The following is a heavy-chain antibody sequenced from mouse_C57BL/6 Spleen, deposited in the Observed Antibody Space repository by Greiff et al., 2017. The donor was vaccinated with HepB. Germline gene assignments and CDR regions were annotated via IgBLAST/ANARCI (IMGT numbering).Heavy chain of an antibody. D-gene: IGHD1-1*01. CDR2: IDPETGGT. Sequence: VQLQQSGAELVRPGASVTLSCKASGYTFTDYEMHWVKQTPVHGLEWIGAIDPETGGTAYNQKFKGKAILTADKSSSTAYMELRSLTSEDSAVYYCTRLDYYGSSFAYWGQGTLVTVSA. CDR1: GYTFTDYE. J-gene: IGHJ3*01. CDR3: TRLDYYGSSFAY. V-gene: IGHV1-15*01.